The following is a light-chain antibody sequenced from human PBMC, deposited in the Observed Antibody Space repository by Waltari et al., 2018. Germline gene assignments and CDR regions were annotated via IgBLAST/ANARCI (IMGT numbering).Light chain of an antibody. V-gene: IGKV3-20*01. CDR3: QHYLRLPVT. CDR2: GAS. CDR1: QSVTRA. Sequence: EIVLTQSPGTLSLSPGESATLSCRTSQSVTRALARYQQKPGQTPRLLIYGASNRPTGIRDRVRGSGSGTDFSLTISSLEPEDFAVYYCQHYLRLPVTFGQGTKVEVK. J-gene: IGKJ1*01.